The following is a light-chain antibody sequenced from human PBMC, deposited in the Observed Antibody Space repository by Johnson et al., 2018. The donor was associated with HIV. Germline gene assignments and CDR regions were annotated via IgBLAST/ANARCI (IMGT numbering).Light chain of an antibody. CDR1: SSNIGNNY. V-gene: IGLV1-51*02. J-gene: IGLJ1*01. Sequence: QSVLTQPPSVSAAPGQKVTISCSGSSSNIGNNYVSWYQQLPGTAPKLLIYENNKRPSGIPDRFSGSKSGTSATLGITGLQTGDEADYYCGTWDSRLRNFFGTGTKVTVL. CDR3: GTWDSRLRNF. CDR2: ENN.